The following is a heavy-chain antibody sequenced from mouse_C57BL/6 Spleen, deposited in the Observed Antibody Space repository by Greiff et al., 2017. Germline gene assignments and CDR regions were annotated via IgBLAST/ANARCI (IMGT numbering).Heavy chain of an antibody. CDR3: ARNQGGLRFDD. CDR1: GFSLTSYG. D-gene: IGHD1-1*01. V-gene: IGHV2-2*01. J-gene: IGHJ2*01. Sequence: QVQLLQSGPGLVQPSQSLSITCTVSGFSLTSYGVHWVRQSPGKGLEWLGVIWSGGSTDYNAAFISRLSISKDNSKSQGFCKMNSLQADDTAIDYCARNQGGLRFDDWGQGTTLTVSS. CDR2: IWSGGST.